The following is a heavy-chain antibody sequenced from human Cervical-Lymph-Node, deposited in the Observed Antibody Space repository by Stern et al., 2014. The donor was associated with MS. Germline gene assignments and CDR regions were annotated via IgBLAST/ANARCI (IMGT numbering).Heavy chain of an antibody. J-gene: IGHJ4*02. D-gene: IGHD1-26*01. CDR2: INSDGSGT. CDR1: GFTFSNYW. Sequence: EVQLVESGGGLVQPGGSLRLSCAASGFTFSNYWMHWVRQAPGKGLVWVSHINSDGSGTSYADTVKGRFTISGDNAKKTPYLQMNSLRAEGTAVYYCARSWELAFDYWGQGTLVTVSS. CDR3: ARSWELAFDY. V-gene: IGHV3-74*02.